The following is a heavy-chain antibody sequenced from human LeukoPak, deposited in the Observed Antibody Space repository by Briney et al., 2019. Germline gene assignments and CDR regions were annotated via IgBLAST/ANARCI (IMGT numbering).Heavy chain of an antibody. J-gene: IGHJ4*02. D-gene: IGHD5-24*01. CDR2: IYYSGST. CDR1: GGSISSYY. V-gene: IGHV4-59*01. CDR3: ARGKTQRDGYKLRGTLLDY. Sequence: SETLSLTCTVSGGSISSYYLSWIRQPPGKGLEWIGYIYYSGSTNYNPSLKRRVTISVDTSKDQFSLKLSSVTAADTAVYYCARGKTQRDGYKLRGTLLDYWGQGTLVTVSS.